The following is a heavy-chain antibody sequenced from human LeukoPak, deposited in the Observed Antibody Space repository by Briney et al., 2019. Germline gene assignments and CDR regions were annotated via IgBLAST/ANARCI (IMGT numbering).Heavy chain of an antibody. D-gene: IGHD3-10*01. Sequence: GGSLRLSCAASGFTFSSYSMNWVRQAPEKGQELVSSIISCSGYNYYAASVKGRFTSSTVNAKNSLYLQLNSLRAEDTAVYYCARDNQESWVGEFFQVPSVNYFDYWGQGTLVTVSS. V-gene: IGHV3-21*01. CDR1: GFTFSSYS. CDR2: IISCSGYN. J-gene: IGHJ4*02. CDR3: ARDNQESWVGEFFQVPSVNYFDY.